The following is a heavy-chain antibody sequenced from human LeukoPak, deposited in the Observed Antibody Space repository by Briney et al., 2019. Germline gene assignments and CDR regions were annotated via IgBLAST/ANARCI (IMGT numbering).Heavy chain of an antibody. CDR2: IIPIFGTA. D-gene: IGHD3-22*01. J-gene: IGHJ3*02. CDR3: ARAIVVVPKNYAFDI. V-gene: IGHV1-69*05. Sequence: ASVKVSCKASGGTFSSYAISLVRQAPGQGLEWMGGIIPIFGTANYAQKFQGRVTITTDESTSTAYMELSSLRSEDTAVYYCARAIVVVPKNYAFDIWGQGTMVTVSS. CDR1: GGTFSSYA.